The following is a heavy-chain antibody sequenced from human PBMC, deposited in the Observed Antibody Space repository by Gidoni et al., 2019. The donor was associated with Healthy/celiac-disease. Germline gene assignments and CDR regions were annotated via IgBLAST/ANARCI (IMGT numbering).Heavy chain of an antibody. J-gene: IGHJ4*02. D-gene: IGHD6-19*01. Sequence: VRQPQGKGLEGIGESYHSGSTNYNPSLQSRVTIAVDKSKNQSSLKLSSVTAADTAVYYCASLRTYSSGWYLGETSDYWGQGTLVTVSS. CDR3: ASLRTYSSGWYLGETSDY. V-gene: IGHV4-4*02. CDR2: SYHSGST.